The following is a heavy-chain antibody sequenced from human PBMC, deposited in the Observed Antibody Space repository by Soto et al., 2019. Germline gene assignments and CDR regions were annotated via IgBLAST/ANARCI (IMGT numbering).Heavy chain of an antibody. CDR2: IYYSGGT. CDR3: ARYRLAVGGMDY. V-gene: IGHV4-59*01. CDR1: GGSXXXXX. Sequence: PGXVKPXETLSLTCTVSGGSXXXXXXXXXRQPPGKGLEWVGYIYYSGGTTYNPXXXXXXXXXXXXXXXXXXXXXXXXXAADTAVYYCARYRLAVGGMDYWGQGTLVTVXS. J-gene: IGHJ4*02. D-gene: IGHD6-13*01.